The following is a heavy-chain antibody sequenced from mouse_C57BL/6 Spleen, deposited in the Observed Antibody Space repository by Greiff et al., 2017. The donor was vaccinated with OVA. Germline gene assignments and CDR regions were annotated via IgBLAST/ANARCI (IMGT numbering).Heavy chain of an antibody. J-gene: IGHJ2*01. CDR3: ARSSTMVTYFDY. V-gene: IGHV1-53*01. Sequence: QVQLQQSGTELVKPGASVKLSCKASGYTFTSYWMHWVKQRPGQGLEWIGNINPSNGGTNYNEKFKSKATLTVDKSSSTAYMQLSSLTSEDSAVYYCARSSTMVTYFDYWGQGTTLTVSS. D-gene: IGHD2-2*01. CDR2: INPSNGGT. CDR1: GYTFTSYW.